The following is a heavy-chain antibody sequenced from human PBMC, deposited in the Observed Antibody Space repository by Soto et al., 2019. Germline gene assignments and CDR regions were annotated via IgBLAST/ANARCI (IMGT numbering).Heavy chain of an antibody. J-gene: IGHJ5*02. Sequence: WETLSLTCIGSGCSISSSSYYWGLIRQPPGKGLEWIGSIYYSGSTYYNPSLKSRVTISVDTSKNQFSLKLSSVTAADTAVFYCARHRASNWFDPWGQGTMVTVSS. CDR1: GCSISSSSYY. D-gene: IGHD5-12*01. CDR2: IYYSGST. V-gene: IGHV4-39*01. CDR3: ARHRASNWFDP.